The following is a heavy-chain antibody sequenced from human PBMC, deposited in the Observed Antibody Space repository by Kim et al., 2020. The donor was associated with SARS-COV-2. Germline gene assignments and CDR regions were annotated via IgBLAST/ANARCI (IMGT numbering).Heavy chain of an antibody. CDR3: TREGDYYGMDV. J-gene: IGHJ6*02. CDR2: IRSKVNNYAT. V-gene: IGHV3-73*01. Sequence: GALRLSCVASGFTFSGAGMHWVRQASGKGLEWVGRIRSKVNNYATAYAASVKGRFTISRDDSKNMAYLQISGLKTEDAAVYYCTREGDYYGMDVWGQGTTVTVSS. CDR1: GFTFSGAG.